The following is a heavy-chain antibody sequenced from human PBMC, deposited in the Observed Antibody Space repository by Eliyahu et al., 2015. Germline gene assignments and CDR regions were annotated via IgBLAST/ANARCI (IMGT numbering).Heavy chain of an antibody. Sequence: QVQLVESGGGVVQPGRSLXLSCAASGFPFSSYAMHWVRQAPGKGLEWVAVISYDGSNKYYADSVKGRFTISRDNSKNTLYLQMNSLRAEDTAVYYCARDGDYGDHFDYWGQGTLVTVSS. J-gene: IGHJ4*02. CDR1: GFPFSSYA. D-gene: IGHD4-17*01. CDR2: ISYDGSNK. CDR3: ARDGDYGDHFDY. V-gene: IGHV3-30-3*01.